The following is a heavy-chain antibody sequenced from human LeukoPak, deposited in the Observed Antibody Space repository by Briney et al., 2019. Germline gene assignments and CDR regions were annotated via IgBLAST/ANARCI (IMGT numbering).Heavy chain of an antibody. Sequence: GASVKVSCKASGYTFTGYYMHWVRQAPGQGLEWMGWINPNSGGTNYAQKFQGRVTMTRDTSISTAYMELSRLRSDDTAVYYCARDLGDFWSGYDDYWGQGTLVTVSS. J-gene: IGHJ4*02. V-gene: IGHV1-2*02. D-gene: IGHD3-3*01. CDR3: ARDLGDFWSGYDDY. CDR2: INPNSGGT. CDR1: GYTFTGYY.